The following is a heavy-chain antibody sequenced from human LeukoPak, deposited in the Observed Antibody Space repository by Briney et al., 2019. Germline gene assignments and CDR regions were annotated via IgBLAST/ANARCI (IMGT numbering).Heavy chain of an antibody. CDR1: GYTFTSYY. D-gene: IGHD3-3*01. J-gene: IGHJ4*02. CDR2: INPSGGTT. CDR3: ARAYNDFWSGYFESLGY. V-gene: IGHV1-46*01. Sequence: ASVKVSCKASGYTFTSYYIHWVRQSPGQGLEWMGMINPSGGTTSYAQKFQGRVTMTRDTSTSTVYMELNGPRSEDTAVYYCARAYNDFWSGYFESLGYWGQGTLVTVSS.